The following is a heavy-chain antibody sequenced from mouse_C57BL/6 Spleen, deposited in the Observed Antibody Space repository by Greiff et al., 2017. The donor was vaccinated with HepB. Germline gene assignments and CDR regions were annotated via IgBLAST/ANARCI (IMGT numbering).Heavy chain of an antibody. D-gene: IGHD2-2*01. Sequence: QVQLQQSGAELVKPGASVKISCKASGYAFSSYWMNWVKQRPGKGLEWIGQIYPGDGDTNYNGKFKGKATLTADKSSSTAYMQLSSLTSEDSAVYFCARGGLRRGFDYWGQGTTLTVSS. CDR3: ARGGLRRGFDY. J-gene: IGHJ2*01. CDR2: IYPGDGDT. CDR1: GYAFSSYW. V-gene: IGHV1-80*01.